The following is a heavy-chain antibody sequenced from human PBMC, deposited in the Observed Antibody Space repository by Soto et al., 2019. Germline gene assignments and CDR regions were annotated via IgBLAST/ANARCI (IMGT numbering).Heavy chain of an antibody. CDR2: VNPKSGGT. CDR3: AGVWYYKYVMDV. Sequence: ASVKVSCKASGYTFTDYYIHWVRPAPGQGLEWMGWVNPKSGGTNYAQKFQGRVTMTRDTSISTAYMELSRLRSDDTAVYYCAGVWYYKYVMDVWGQGTTVTVSS. CDR1: GYTFTDYY. V-gene: IGHV1-2*02. J-gene: IGHJ6*02.